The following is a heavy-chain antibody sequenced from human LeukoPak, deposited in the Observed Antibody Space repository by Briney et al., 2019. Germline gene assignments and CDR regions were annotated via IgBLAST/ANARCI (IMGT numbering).Heavy chain of an antibody. CDR2: IRYDGSNK. Sequence: GGSLRLSCAASGFTFRSYGMHWVRQAPGKGLEWVAFIRYDGSNKYYADSVKGRFTISRDNSKNTLYLQMNSLRAEDTAIYYCAKGPYYCSSSGCSLYFDYWGQGTLVTVPS. V-gene: IGHV3-30*02. CDR1: GFTFRSYG. D-gene: IGHD2-15*01. CDR3: AKGPYYCSSSGCSLYFDY. J-gene: IGHJ4*02.